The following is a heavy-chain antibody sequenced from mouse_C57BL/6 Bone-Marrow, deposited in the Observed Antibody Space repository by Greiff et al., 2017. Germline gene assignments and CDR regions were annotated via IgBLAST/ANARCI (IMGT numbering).Heavy chain of an antibody. CDR1: GFNIKDDY. D-gene: IGHD2-3*01. CDR2: IDPEIGDT. V-gene: IGHV14-4*01. Sequence: EVQLQQSGAELVRPGASVKLSCTASGFNIKDDYIHWVKQRPEQGLEWIGWIDPEIGDTEYASKFQGKATITTDTSSNTAYLQLSSLTSEYTAASYYSSIDGSYFDFWGQGTSLTVAS. CDR3: SSIDGSYFDF. J-gene: IGHJ2*02.